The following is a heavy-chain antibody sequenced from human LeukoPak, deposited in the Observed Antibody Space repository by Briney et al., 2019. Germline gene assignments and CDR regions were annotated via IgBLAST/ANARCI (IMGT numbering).Heavy chain of an antibody. V-gene: IGHV1-24*01. CDR1: GYTLTELS. J-gene: IGHJ5*02. Sequence: VSVKVSCKVSGYTLTELSMHWVRQAPGKGLEWMGGFDPEDGETIYAQKFQGRVTMTEDTSTDTAYMELSSLRSEDTAVYYCATEIMVRGVPWFDPWGQGTLVTVSS. CDR3: ATEIMVRGVPWFDP. CDR2: FDPEDGET. D-gene: IGHD3-10*01.